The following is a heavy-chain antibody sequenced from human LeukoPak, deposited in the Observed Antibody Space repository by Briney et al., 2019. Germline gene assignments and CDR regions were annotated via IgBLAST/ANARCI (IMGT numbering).Heavy chain of an antibody. CDR3: ARDRGAAAGTLDY. V-gene: IGHV4-38-2*02. CDR1: GYSISSGYY. J-gene: IGHJ4*02. D-gene: IGHD6-13*01. Sequence: SETLSLTCTASGYSISSGYYWGWIRQPPGMGLEWIGSVYHSVSTDYNPSLKSRVTISLDTSKNQFSLKLRSVTATDTAVYYCARDRGAAAGTLDYWGQGTLVTVSS. CDR2: VYHSVST.